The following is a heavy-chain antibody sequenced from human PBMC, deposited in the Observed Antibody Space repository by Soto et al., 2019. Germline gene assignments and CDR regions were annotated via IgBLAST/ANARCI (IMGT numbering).Heavy chain of an antibody. D-gene: IGHD3-10*01. J-gene: IGHJ4*02. CDR1: GGSFSGYY. V-gene: IGHV4-34*01. CDR3: ARGSPWITMVRASRGPFDY. CDR2: INHSGST. Sequence: SETLSLTCAVYGGSFSGYYWSWIRQPPGKGLEWIGEINHSGSTNYNPSLKSRVTISVDTSKNQFSLKLSSVTAADTAVYYCARGSPWITMVRASRGPFDYWGQGTLVTVSS.